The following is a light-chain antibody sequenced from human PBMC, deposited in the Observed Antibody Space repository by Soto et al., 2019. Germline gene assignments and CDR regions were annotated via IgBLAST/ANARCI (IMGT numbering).Light chain of an antibody. Sequence: QSVLTQSSSASASLGSSVKLTCTLSSGHSTYIIAWHQQQPGKAPRYLMKLEGSGSYNKGSGIPDRFSGSSSGADRYLTISNLQFEAEADYYCETWDTNVVVFGGGTKLTVL. CDR1: SGHSTYI. J-gene: IGLJ2*01. V-gene: IGLV4-60*02. CDR3: ETWDTNVVV. CDR2: LEGSGSY.